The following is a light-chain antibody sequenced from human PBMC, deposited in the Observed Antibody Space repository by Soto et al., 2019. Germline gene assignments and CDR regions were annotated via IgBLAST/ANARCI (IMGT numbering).Light chain of an antibody. J-gene: IGKJ1*01. V-gene: IGKV1-39*01. CDR2: AAS. CDR3: QQSYSTPRT. Sequence: DIQMTGSPSYLSSTVGDRVTITCRASQSISSYLNWYQQKPGKAPKLLIYAASSLQSGVPSRFSGSGSGTDFTLTISSLQPEDFATYYCQQSYSTPRTFGQGTKVDIK. CDR1: QSISSY.